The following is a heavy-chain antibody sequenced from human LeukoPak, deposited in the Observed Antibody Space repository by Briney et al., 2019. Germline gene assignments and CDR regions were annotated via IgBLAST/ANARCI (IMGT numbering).Heavy chain of an antibody. CDR3: ARDLDPGIPPNDGDFSFDY. V-gene: IGHV3-74*01. CDR1: GFTFSSYW. Sequence: GGSLRLSCAASGFTFSSYWMHWVRQAPGKGLVWVSRINSDGSSTSYADSVKGRFTISRDNAKNTLYLQMNSLRAEDTAVYYCARDLDPGIPPNDGDFSFDYWGQGTLVTVSS. CDR2: INSDGSST. J-gene: IGHJ4*02. D-gene: IGHD4-17*01.